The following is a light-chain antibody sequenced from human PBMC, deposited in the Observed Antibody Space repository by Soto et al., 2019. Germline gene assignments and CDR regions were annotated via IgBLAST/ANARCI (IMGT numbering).Light chain of an antibody. V-gene: IGLV2-11*01. Sequence: QSALTQPRSVSGSPGQSVTISCTGTSSDVGGYNYVSWYQQHPGKAPKLMIYDVSKRPSGVPDRFSGSKSGNTASLTISGRPAEDEADYYCCSYAGSYTHVVFGGGTKLTVL. CDR2: DVS. CDR1: SSDVGGYNY. J-gene: IGLJ2*01. CDR3: CSYAGSYTHVV.